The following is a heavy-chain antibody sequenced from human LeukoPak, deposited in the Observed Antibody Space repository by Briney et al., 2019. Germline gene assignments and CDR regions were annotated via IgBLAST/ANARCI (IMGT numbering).Heavy chain of an antibody. Sequence: PGGSLRLSCAASGLTFSSYWMSWARQAPGKGLEWVANIKQDGSEKYYVDSVKGRFTISRDNAKNSLYLQMNSLRAEDTAVYYCARDRGDGYSSSWGDYWGQGTLVTVSS. D-gene: IGHD6-13*01. CDR1: GLTFSSYW. V-gene: IGHV3-7*01. J-gene: IGHJ4*02. CDR2: IKQDGSEK. CDR3: ARDRGDGYSSSWGDY.